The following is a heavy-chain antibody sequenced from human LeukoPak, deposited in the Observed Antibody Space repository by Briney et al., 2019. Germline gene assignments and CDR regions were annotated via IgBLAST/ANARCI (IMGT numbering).Heavy chain of an antibody. CDR3: ARAGYSSGPFDY. J-gene: IGHJ4*02. V-gene: IGHV4-61*02. CDR1: GDSITSGSYY. CDR2: ISTSGST. Sequence: PSQTLSLTCTVSGDSITSGSYYWSWIRQPAGKGLEWIGRISTSGSTNYNPSLKSRVTISIDTSKNQFSLKLSSVTAADTAVYYCARAGYSSGPFDYWGQGTLVTVSS. D-gene: IGHD6-19*01.